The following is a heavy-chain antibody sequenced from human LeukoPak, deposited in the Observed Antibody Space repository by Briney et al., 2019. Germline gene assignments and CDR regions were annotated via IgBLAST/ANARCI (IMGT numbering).Heavy chain of an antibody. Sequence: ASVKVSCKASGYTFTGYYMHWVRQAPGQGLEWMGWINPNSGGTNYAQKFQGRVTMTRDTSISTAYMELSRLRSDDTAVYYCARLRDDILTGYFDYWGQGNLVTVS. CDR1: GYTFTGYY. V-gene: IGHV1-2*02. CDR2: INPNSGGT. D-gene: IGHD3-9*01. CDR3: ARLRDDILTGYFDY. J-gene: IGHJ4*02.